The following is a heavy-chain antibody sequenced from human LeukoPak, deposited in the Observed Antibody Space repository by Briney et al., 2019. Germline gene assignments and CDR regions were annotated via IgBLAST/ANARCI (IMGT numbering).Heavy chain of an antibody. D-gene: IGHD2-21*02. CDR3: AKPISGGLTVTADWFAP. J-gene: IGHJ5*01. CDR2: INANSGTR. V-gene: IGHV3-23*01. CDR1: GFAFSFFA. Sequence: GGSLRLSCEASGFAFSFFAMSWLRQAPGKGLEWVSTINANSGTRSYAASVRGRFTISRDNSKNTLYLQLNTLRADDPAVYYCAKPISGGLTVTADWFAPWGQGTLVVVSS.